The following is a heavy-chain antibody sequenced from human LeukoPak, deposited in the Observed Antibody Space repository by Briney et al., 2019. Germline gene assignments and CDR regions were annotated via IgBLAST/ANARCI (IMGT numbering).Heavy chain of an antibody. CDR3: ARDFMLSGYYFWSGLAFDI. D-gene: IGHD3-3*01. V-gene: IGHV3-21*01. CDR1: GFTFSSDS. Sequence: GGSLRLSCAASGFTFSSDSMKWVRQAQGKGLEWVSSISSSFSYISYADSVKGRFTISTDNAKNSLYLQLNSLRSEDTAVYYCARDFMLSGYYFWSGLAFDIWGQGTMVTVSS. J-gene: IGHJ3*02. CDR2: ISSSFSYI.